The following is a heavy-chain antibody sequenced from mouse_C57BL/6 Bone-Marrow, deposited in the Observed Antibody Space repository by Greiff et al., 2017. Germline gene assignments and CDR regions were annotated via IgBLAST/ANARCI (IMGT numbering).Heavy chain of an antibody. CDR2: IEPENGDT. CDR1: GFNIKDDY. Sequence: EVKLMESGAELVRPGASVKLSCTASGFNIKDDYMHWVKQRPEQGLEWIGWIEPENGDTEYASKFQGKATITADTSSNTAYLQRSSLTSEDTAVYYCTTGRLDYWGQGTTRTVSS. CDR3: TTGRLDY. J-gene: IGHJ2*01. V-gene: IGHV14-4*01.